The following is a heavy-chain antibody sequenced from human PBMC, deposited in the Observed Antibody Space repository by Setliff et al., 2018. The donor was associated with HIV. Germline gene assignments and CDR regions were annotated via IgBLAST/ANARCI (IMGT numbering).Heavy chain of an antibody. Sequence: SETLSLTCTVYGGSFSNYYTNWIRQPPEKGLEWIGELSPSGTTRSNSSLQSRVTISLDTSNNQFSLKLTSVTAADTAMYYCASFFVTTVTNQDYWGQGTPVTVSS. CDR3: ASFFVTTVTNQDY. CDR2: LSPSGTT. J-gene: IGHJ4*02. D-gene: IGHD4-17*01. CDR1: GGSFSNYY. V-gene: IGHV4-34*01.